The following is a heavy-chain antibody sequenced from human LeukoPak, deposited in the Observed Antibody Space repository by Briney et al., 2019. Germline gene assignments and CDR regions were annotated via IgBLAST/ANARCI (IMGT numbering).Heavy chain of an antibody. D-gene: IGHD3-10*01. CDR3: ARAKPKNMVRGLIMRRESRHYFDY. V-gene: IGHV3-11*01. CDR1: GFTFSDYY. J-gene: IGHJ4*02. Sequence: PGGSLRLSCAASGFTFSDYYMSWIRQAPGKGLEWVSYISSSGSTIYYADSVKGRFTISTDNAKNSLYLQMNSLRAEDTAVYYCARAKPKNMVRGLIMRRESRHYFDYWGQGTLVTVSS. CDR2: ISSSGSTI.